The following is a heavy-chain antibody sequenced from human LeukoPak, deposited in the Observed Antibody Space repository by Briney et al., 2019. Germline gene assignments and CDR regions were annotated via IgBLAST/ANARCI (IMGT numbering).Heavy chain of an antibody. D-gene: IGHD6-19*01. V-gene: IGHV3-30-3*01. J-gene: IGHJ4*02. Sequence: GRSLRLSCAASGFTFSSYAMHWVRQAPGKGLEWVAVISYDGSNKYYADSVKGRFTISRDNSKNTLYLQMNSLRAEDTAVYYCAREWAVAGTIDYWGQGTLVTVSS. CDR3: AREWAVAGTIDY. CDR1: GFTFSSYA. CDR2: ISYDGSNK.